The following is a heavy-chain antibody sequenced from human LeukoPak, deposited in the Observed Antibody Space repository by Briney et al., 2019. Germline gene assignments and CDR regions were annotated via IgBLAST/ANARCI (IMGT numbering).Heavy chain of an antibody. CDR3: ARDRIPGLYYQDGYYYDSSGYVDY. V-gene: IGHV5-51*01. CDR2: IYPGDSDT. D-gene: IGHD3-22*01. J-gene: IGHJ4*02. Sequence: KHGESLKISCKGSGYSFTSYWIGWVRQMPGKGLEWMGIIYPGDSDTRYSPSFQGQVTISADKSTSTAYMELSSLRSEDTAVYYCARDRIPGLYYQDGYYYDSSGYVDYWGQGTLVTVSS. CDR1: GYSFTSYW.